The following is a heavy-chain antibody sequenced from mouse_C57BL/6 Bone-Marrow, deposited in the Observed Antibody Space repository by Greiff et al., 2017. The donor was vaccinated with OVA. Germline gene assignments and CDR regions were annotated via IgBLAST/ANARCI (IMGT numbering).Heavy chain of an antibody. D-gene: IGHD1-1*01. CDR1: GYTFTDYY. CDR2: INPYNGGT. Sequence: EVKLQQSGPVLVKPGASVKMSCKASGYTFTDYYMNWVKQSHGKSLEWIGVINPYNGGTSYNQKFKGKATLTVDKSSSTAYMELNSLTSEDSAVYYCAREVLRYFDYWGQGTTLTVSS. CDR3: AREVLRYFDY. J-gene: IGHJ2*01. V-gene: IGHV1-19*01.